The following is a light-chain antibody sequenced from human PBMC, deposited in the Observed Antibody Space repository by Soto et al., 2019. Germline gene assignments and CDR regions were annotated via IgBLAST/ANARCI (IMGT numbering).Light chain of an antibody. V-gene: IGKV3-15*01. CDR1: QSVSIH. CDR2: DTS. CDR3: QQYSNWPPIT. Sequence: PGESATLSCRASQSVSIHLAWYQQKPGQAPRLLIYDTSTRATGIPARFSGSGSGTEFTLTISSLQSEDFAVYYCQQYSNWPPITFGQGTRLENK. J-gene: IGKJ5*01.